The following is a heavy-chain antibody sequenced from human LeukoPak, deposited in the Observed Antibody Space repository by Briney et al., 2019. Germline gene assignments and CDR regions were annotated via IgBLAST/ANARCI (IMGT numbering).Heavy chain of an antibody. CDR1: GGSISSYY. J-gene: IGHJ4*02. D-gene: IGHD6-13*01. CDR2: IYYSRST. CDR3: ARWSTSWYSFDY. Sequence: TSETLSLTCTVSGGSISSYYWNWIRQPPGKGLEWIGYIYYSRSTNYNPSLKSRVTISVDTSKNQFSLNLISVTAADTAVYYCARWSTSWYSFDYWGQGNLVTVSS. V-gene: IGHV4-59*08.